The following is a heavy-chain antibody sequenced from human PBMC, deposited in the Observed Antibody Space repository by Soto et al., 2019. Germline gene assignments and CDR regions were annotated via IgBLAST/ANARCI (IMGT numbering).Heavy chain of an antibody. Sequence: ASVKVSCKASGYTSTGHYIHWVRQAPGQGLEWMGWINPISGDTEYAQKFQGRVTMTRDTSISTAYMDLRSLISDDTAIYYCARVRRSPYAMDVWGQGTTVTVYS. CDR3: ARVRRSPYAMDV. V-gene: IGHV1-2*02. CDR1: GYTSTGHY. D-gene: IGHD2-2*01. J-gene: IGHJ6*02. CDR2: INPISGDT.